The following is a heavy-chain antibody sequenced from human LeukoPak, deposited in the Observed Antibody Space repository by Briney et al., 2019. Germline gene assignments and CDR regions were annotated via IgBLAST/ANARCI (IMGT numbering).Heavy chain of an antibody. CDR2: IYYSGST. J-gene: IGHJ4*02. D-gene: IGHD4-17*01. CDR1: GVSISSYY. CDR3: ARTTAGVDPGYYFDY. V-gene: IGHV4-59*01. Sequence: PSETLSLTRTVSGVSISSYYMSWIRQPPGKGLEWVWYIYYSGSTNYNPSLKRRGTISVDTSKNQFSLKLSSVTAAETAVYYCARTTAGVDPGYYFDYWGQETLVTVSS.